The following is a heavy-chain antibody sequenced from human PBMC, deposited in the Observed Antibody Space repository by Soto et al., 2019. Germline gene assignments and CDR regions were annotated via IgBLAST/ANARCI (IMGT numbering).Heavy chain of an antibody. CDR2: IYYSGST. D-gene: IGHD6-13*01. CDR3: ARHKDSSSWYGLDYGMDV. Sequence: SETLSLTCTVSGGSISSYYWSWIRQPPGKGLEWIGYIYYSGSTNYNPSLKSRVTISVDTSKNQFSLKLSSVTAADTAVYYCARHKDSSSWYGLDYGMDVWGQGTTVTVSS. V-gene: IGHV4-59*08. J-gene: IGHJ6*02. CDR1: GGSISSYY.